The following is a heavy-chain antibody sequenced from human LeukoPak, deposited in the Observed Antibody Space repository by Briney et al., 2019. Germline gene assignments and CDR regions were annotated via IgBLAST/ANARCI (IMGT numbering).Heavy chain of an antibody. CDR1: GFTFDDYG. J-gene: IGHJ3*02. CDR2: IYSGGST. V-gene: IGHV3-53*01. CDR3: ARIYDSSGYYYSDAFDI. Sequence: GGSLRLSCAASGFTFDDYGMSWVRQAPGKGLEWVSVIYSGGSTYYADSVKGRFTISRDNSKNTLYLQMNSLRAEDTAVYYCARIYDSSGYYYSDAFDIWGQGTMVTVSS. D-gene: IGHD3-22*01.